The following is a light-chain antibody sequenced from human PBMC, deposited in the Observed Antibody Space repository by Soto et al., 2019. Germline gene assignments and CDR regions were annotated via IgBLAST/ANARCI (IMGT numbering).Light chain of an antibody. CDR3: QQYNSYSQT. Sequence: DIPMTQSPSTLSASVGDRVTITCRASQSISSWLAWYQQKPGKAPKLLIYDASSLESGVPSRFSGSGSGTDFTLTISSLQPDDFATYYCQQYNSYSQTFGQGTKVEIK. CDR1: QSISSW. V-gene: IGKV1-5*01. J-gene: IGKJ1*01. CDR2: DAS.